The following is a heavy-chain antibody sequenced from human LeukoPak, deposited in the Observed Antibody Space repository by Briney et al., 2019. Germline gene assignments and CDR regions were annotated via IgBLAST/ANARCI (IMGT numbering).Heavy chain of an antibody. CDR2: IYYSGTT. Sequence: SETLSLTCTVSGGYINTSGYYWGWIRQPPGKGLEWIGSIYYSGTTYYYPSLKSRVTISVDTSKNQFSLKLSSVTAADTAVYYCATAPRGSYYYFDYWGQGTLVTVSS. D-gene: IGHD1-26*01. V-gene: IGHV4-39*01. CDR1: GGYINTSGYY. J-gene: IGHJ4*02. CDR3: ATAPRGSYYYFDY.